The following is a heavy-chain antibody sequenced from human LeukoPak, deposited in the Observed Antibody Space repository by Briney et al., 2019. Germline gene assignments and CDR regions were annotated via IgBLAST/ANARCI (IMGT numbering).Heavy chain of an antibody. CDR1: GFTFSHYG. CDR2: IWNDGTDK. CDR3: AKDAQRGFDFSNSLES. V-gene: IGHV3-33*06. J-gene: IGHJ4*02. D-gene: IGHD4-11*01. Sequence: PGGSLRLSCATSGFTFSHYGMHWVRQAPGKGLEWVAVIWNDGTDKYYGDSVKGRFTISRDNSKSTVYLQMNSLRVEDTAVYYCAKDAQRGFDFSNSLESWGQGTLVTVSS.